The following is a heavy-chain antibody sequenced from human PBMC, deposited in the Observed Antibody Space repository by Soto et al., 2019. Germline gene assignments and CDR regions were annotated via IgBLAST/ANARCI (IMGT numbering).Heavy chain of an antibody. CDR2: VTGDGHTI. Sequence: VGSLRLSCAASGFTFANSWMHWIRQAPGKGPEWVSRVTGDGHTIQYADSVKGRFTVSRDNAKNTLYLQMNSLRAEDTAVYYCATAEVDYWGPGILVTVSS. CDR3: ATAEVDY. CDR1: GFTFANSW. J-gene: IGHJ4*02. V-gene: IGHV3-74*01.